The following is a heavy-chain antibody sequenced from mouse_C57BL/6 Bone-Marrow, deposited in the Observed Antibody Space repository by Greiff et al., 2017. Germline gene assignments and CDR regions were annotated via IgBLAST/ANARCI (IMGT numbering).Heavy chain of an antibody. CDR3: ARTYYYGDAMDY. D-gene: IGHD1-1*01. J-gene: IGHJ4*01. V-gene: IGHV1-52*01. CDR1: GYTFTSYW. Sequence: QVQLQQPGAELVRPGSSVKLSCKASGYTFTSYWMHWVKQRPIQGLEWIGNIDPSDSETHYNQKFKDKATLTVDKSSSTAYMQLSSLTSEDSAVYYGARTYYYGDAMDYWGQGTSVTVSS. CDR2: IDPSDSET.